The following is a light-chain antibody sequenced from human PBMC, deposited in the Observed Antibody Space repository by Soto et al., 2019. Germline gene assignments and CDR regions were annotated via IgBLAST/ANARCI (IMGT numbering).Light chain of an antibody. Sequence: DIQMTQSPSAMSASVGDRVTITCRASQGINNYLAWFQQRPGKVPQLLIYGVSSLQSGVPSRFSGSGSGTEFTLTISSLQPEDSATYYYLQNNRYPWTFGQGTKVEIK. J-gene: IGKJ1*01. V-gene: IGKV1-17*03. CDR3: LQNNRYPWT. CDR2: GVS. CDR1: QGINNY.